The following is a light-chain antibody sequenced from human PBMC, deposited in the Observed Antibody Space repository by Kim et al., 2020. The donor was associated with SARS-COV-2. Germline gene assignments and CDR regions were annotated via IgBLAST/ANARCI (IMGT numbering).Light chain of an antibody. J-gene: IGLJ7*01. CDR2: EDN. Sequence: GKSVTISCTRSGCTIASTYVHWYQQRPGAAPTTLIYEDNLRPSGVPDRFSGSIDSSSNSASLTISGLQTEDEADYYCQSYDTDKVVFGGGTQLTVL. CDR1: GCTIASTY. V-gene: IGLV6-57*03. CDR3: QSYDTDKVV.